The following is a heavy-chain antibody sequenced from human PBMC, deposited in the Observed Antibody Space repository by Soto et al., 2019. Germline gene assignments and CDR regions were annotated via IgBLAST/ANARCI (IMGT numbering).Heavy chain of an antibody. V-gene: IGHV4-31*03. Sequence: SETLSLTFTVSGGSIDSGRYYWTWLRQSPGNRLEWLAHISQNGRTYYNPSLKSRAVISMDTSKNQFSLNLTSITAADTAMYYCAREGEYCNGNCYSGHFDSWGQGTLVTVSS. D-gene: IGHD2-21*02. CDR2: ISQNGRT. CDR1: GGSIDSGRYY. CDR3: AREGEYCNGNCYSGHFDS. J-gene: IGHJ4*02.